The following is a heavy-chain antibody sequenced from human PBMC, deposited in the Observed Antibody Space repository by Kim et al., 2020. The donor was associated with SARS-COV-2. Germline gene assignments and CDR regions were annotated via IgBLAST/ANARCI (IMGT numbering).Heavy chain of an antibody. V-gene: IGHV3-23*01. CDR3: AKDYWAQAPYYYDSSGYYVGHFNTVTFDY. CDR2: ISGSGGST. J-gene: IGHJ4*02. Sequence: GGSLRLSCAASGFTFSSYAMSWVRQAPGKGLEWVSAISGSGGSTYYADSVKGRFTISRDNSKNTLYLQMNSLRAEDTAVYYCAKDYWAQAPYYYDSSGYYVGHFNTVTFDYWGQGTLVTVSS. CDR1: GFTFSSYA. D-gene: IGHD3-22*01.